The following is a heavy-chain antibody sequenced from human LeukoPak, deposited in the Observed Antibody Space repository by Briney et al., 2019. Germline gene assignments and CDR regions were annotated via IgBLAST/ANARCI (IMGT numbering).Heavy chain of an antibody. Sequence: PGGSLRLSCAASGFTFSSFSMNWVRQAPGKGLEWVSYISSSSSTIYYADSVKGRFTISRDNSKNTLSLQMDSLRAEDTAVYYCATSGIDGPGYAFDIWGQGTMVTVSS. CDR1: GFTFSSFS. J-gene: IGHJ3*02. D-gene: IGHD5-24*01. CDR2: ISSSSSTI. CDR3: ATSGIDGPGYAFDI. V-gene: IGHV3-48*01.